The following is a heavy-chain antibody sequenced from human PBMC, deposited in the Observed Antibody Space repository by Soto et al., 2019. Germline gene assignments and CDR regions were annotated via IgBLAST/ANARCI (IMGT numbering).Heavy chain of an antibody. CDR1: GFTFSSYG. Sequence: QVQLAESGGGVVQPGRSLRLSCAASGFTFSSYGMHWVRQAPGKGLEWVAVIWYDGSNKYYVDSVKGRFTIARDNSKNTLYLQMNSLRAEDTAVYYCARDDSSGYAFDIWGQGTMVTVSS. J-gene: IGHJ3*02. CDR2: IWYDGSNK. CDR3: ARDDSSGYAFDI. D-gene: IGHD3-22*01. V-gene: IGHV3-33*01.